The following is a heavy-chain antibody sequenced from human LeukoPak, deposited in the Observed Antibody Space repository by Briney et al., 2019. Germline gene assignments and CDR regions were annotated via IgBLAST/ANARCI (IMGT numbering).Heavy chain of an antibody. CDR3: ATGIAHRYWFDP. Sequence: ASVKVSCKVSGYTLTELSMHWVRQAPGKGLEWMGGFDPEDGETIYAQKFRGRVTMTEDTSTDTAYMELSSLRSEDTAVYYCATGIAHRYWFDPWGQGTLVTVSS. CDR2: FDPEDGET. CDR1: GYTLTELS. D-gene: IGHD6-13*01. J-gene: IGHJ5*02. V-gene: IGHV1-24*01.